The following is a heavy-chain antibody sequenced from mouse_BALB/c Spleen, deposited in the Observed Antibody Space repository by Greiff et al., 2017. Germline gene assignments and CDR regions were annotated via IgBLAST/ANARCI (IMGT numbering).Heavy chain of an antibody. J-gene: IGHJ3*01. V-gene: IGHV5-4*02. D-gene: IGHD2-4*01. Sequence: EVKLMESGGGLVKPGGSLKLSCAASGFTFSDYYMYWVRQTPEKRLEWVATISDGGSYTYYPDSVKGRFTISRDNAKNNLYLQMCSLKSEDTAMYYCARERSMITTEGLFAYWGQGTLVTVSA. CDR2: ISDGGSYT. CDR1: GFTFSDYY. CDR3: ARERSMITTEGLFAY.